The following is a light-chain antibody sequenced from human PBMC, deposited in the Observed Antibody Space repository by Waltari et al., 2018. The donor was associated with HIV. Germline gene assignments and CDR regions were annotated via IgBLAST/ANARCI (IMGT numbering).Light chain of an antibody. CDR1: NIGSKS. V-gene: IGLV3-21*02. J-gene: IGLJ2*01. CDR3: NSRDSSGNHLMV. CDR2: DDS. Sequence: SYVLTQPPSVSVAPGQTARITCGGNNIGSKSVHWYQQKPGQAPVLVVYDDSDRPSGIPERFSGSNSGNTASLTITGAQAEDEADYYCNSRDSSGNHLMVFGGGTKLTVL.